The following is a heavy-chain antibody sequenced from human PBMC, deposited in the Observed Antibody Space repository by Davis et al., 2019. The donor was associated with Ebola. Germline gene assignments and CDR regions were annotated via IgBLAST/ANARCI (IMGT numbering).Heavy chain of an antibody. V-gene: IGHV4-34*01. CDR3: ARDRGGGYGDYLFDY. J-gene: IGHJ4*02. CDR2: INHSGST. CDR1: GGSFSGYY. D-gene: IGHD4-17*01. Sequence: MPSETLSLTCAVYGGSFSGYYWSWIRQPPGKGLEWIGEINHSGSTNYNPSLKSRVTISVDTSKNQFSLKLSSVTAADTAVYYCARDRGGGYGDYLFDYWGQGTLVTVSS.